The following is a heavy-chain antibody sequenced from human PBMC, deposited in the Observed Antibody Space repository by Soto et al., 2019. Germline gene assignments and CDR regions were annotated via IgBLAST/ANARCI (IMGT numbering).Heavy chain of an antibody. V-gene: IGHV4-31*03. J-gene: IGHJ5*02. CDR3: ARLRIATNNYKWFDP. Sequence: SENLSITSSVSGAALNSVNYYWSWIRQVPGKGLEWIGHIYVTGAVDYNPSLRDRITISQDTSERQFSLNLRLVTAADKAVYYCARLRIATNNYKWFDPWGQVTLAIVS. CDR1: GAALNSVNYY. CDR2: IYVTGAV. D-gene: IGHD2-21*01.